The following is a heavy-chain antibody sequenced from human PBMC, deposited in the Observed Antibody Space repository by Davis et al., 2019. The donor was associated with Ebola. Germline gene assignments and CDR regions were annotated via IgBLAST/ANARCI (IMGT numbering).Heavy chain of an antibody. V-gene: IGHV3-11*06. D-gene: IGHD3-9*01. CDR3: SRVGRTITYFDT. CDR2: ISGDSLYT. CDR1: GFTFTDYY. J-gene: IGHJ4*02. Sequence: GGSLRLSCAASGFTFTDYYMGWIRQAPGKGLEWVSYISGDSLYTNYADSVRGRLTISRDNAKNSLYLQLNSLRAEDTAVYYCSRVGRTITYFDTWGQGTLVTVSS.